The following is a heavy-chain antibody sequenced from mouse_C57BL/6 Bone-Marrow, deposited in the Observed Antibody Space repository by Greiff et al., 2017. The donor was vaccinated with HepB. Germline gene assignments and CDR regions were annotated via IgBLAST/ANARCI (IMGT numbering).Heavy chain of an antibody. J-gene: IGHJ1*03. CDR1: GYTFTSYT. V-gene: IGHV1-4*01. Sequence: QVQLQQSGAELARPGASVKMSCKASGYTFTSYTMHWVKQRPEQGLEWIGYINPSSGYTKYNQKFKDKATLTADKSSSTAYMQLSSLTSEDSAVYYCARDDYWYFDVWGTGTTVTVSS. CDR2: INPSSGYT. CDR3: ARDDYWYFDV.